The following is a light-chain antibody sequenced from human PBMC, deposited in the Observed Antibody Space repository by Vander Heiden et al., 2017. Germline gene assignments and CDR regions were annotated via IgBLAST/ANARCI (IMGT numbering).Light chain of an antibody. CDR1: QDFSSF. V-gene: IGKV1-9*01. Sequence: DLQLTQSPPFLLASVGDRVTITCRASQDFSSFFAWYQQKPGQAPKLLIYAASTLQSGVPSRFSGSGSGTEFTLTISSLQPEDFATYHCQQLNSYPLTFGGGTKVEIK. CDR3: QQLNSYPLT. J-gene: IGKJ4*01. CDR2: AAS.